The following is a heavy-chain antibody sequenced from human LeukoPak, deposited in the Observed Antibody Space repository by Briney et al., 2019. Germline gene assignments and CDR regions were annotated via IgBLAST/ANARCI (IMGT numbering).Heavy chain of an antibody. CDR3: AHSVAMAGTDAYVM. V-gene: IGHV2-5*02. Sequence: SGPTLVKPTQTLTLTCTFSGSSLSTSGVGVGWIRQPPGKALEWLALIYWDDDKRYSASLKSRLAISKDTSKNQVVLTMGDMAPVDTGTYFCAHSVAMAGTDAYVMWGQGTMVTVSS. D-gene: IGHD6-19*01. J-gene: IGHJ3*02. CDR1: GSSLSTSGVG. CDR2: IYWDDDK.